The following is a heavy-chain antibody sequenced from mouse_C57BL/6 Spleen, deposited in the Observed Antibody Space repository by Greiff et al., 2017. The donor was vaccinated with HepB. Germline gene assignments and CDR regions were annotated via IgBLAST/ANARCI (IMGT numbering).Heavy chain of an antibody. Sequence: QVQLQQPGAELVMPGASVKLSCKASGYTFTSYWMHWVKQRPGQGLEWIGEIDPSDSYTNYNQKFKGKSTLTVDKSSSTAYMQLSSLTSEDSAVYYCARRNDGYYVGDYWGQGTTLTVSS. CDR1: GYTFTSYW. D-gene: IGHD2-3*01. CDR2: IDPSDSYT. CDR3: ARRNDGYYVGDY. V-gene: IGHV1-69*01. J-gene: IGHJ2*01.